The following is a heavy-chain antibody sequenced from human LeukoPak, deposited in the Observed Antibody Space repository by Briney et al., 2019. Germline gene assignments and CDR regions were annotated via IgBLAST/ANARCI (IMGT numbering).Heavy chain of an antibody. J-gene: IGHJ4*02. CDR2: IIPIFGIA. V-gene: IGHV1-69*04. D-gene: IGHD2-15*01. CDR3: ARGSCSGGSCYPALAYYFDY. CDR1: GGTFGSYA. Sequence: ASVKVSCKASGGTFGSYAISWVRQAPGLGLEWMGRIIPIFGIANYAQKFQGRVTITADKSTSTAYMELSSLRSEDTAVYYCARGSCSGGSCYPALAYYFDYWGQGTLVTVSS.